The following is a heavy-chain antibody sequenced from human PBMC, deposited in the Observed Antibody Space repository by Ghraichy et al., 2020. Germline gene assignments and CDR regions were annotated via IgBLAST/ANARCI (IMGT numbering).Heavy chain of an antibody. CDR3: ARVDCSSTSCYGWFDP. CDR2: INHSGST. V-gene: IGHV4-34*01. J-gene: IGHJ5*02. D-gene: IGHD2-2*01. Sequence: SETLSLTCAVYGGSFSGYYWSWIRQPPGKGLEWIGEINHSGSTNYNPSLKSRVTISVDTSKNQFSLKLSSVTAEDTAVYYCARVDCSSTSCYGWFDPWGQGTLVTVSS. CDR1: GGSFSGYY.